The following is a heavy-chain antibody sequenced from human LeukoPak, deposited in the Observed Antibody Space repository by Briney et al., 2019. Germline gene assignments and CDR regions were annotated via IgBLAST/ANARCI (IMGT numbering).Heavy chain of an antibody. D-gene: IGHD2-2*02. J-gene: IGHJ5*02. Sequence: PSETLSLTCTVSGGSISSYYWSWIRQPPGKGLEWIGYIYYSGSTNYNPSLKSRVTISVDTSKNQFSLKLSSVTAADTAVYYCAVGASCYTCNWFDPWGQGTLVTVSS. CDR1: GGSISSYY. CDR3: AVGASCYTCNWFDP. CDR2: IYYSGST. V-gene: IGHV4-59*01.